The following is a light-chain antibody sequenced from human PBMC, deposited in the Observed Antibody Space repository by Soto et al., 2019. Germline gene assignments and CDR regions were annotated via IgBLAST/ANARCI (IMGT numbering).Light chain of an antibody. CDR3: QHYNSYSEA. CDR2: KAS. V-gene: IGKV1-5*03. J-gene: IGKJ1*01. CDR1: QSISTW. Sequence: IQMTQSPSTLSASVGDRVTITCRASQSISTWLAWYQHKPGKAPNLLIYKASTLKSGVPSRFSGSGSGTEFTLTISSLQPDDFATYYCQHYNSYSEAFGQGTKVDI.